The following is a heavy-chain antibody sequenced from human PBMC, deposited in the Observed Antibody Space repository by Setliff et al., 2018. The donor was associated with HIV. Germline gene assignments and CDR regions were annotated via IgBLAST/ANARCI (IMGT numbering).Heavy chain of an antibody. CDR3: AREDGVGYCDSNSCYGIGPIDF. J-gene: IGHJ4*02. D-gene: IGHD2-2*01. CDR1: GFTFSSYW. V-gene: IGHV3-7*01. CDR2: IKQDGSEK. Sequence: GGSLRLSCAASGFTFSSYWMTWVRQAPGKGLEWVANIKQDGSEKYYVDSVKGRFTISRDNAKNSLYLQMNSLRAEDTAVYYCAREDGVGYCDSNSCYGIGPIDFWGQGSLVTVSS.